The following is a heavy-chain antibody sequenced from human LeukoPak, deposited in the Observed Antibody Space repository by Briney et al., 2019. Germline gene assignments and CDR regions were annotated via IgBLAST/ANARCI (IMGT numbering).Heavy chain of an antibody. CDR2: ISSSSSYI. V-gene: IGHV3-21*01. Sequence: PGGSLRLSCAASGFTFSSYSMNWVRQAPGKGLEWVSSISSSSSYIYYADSVKGRFTISRDNAKNSLYLQMNSLRAEDTAVYYCASLGYSYGYPFDYWGQGTLVTVSS. J-gene: IGHJ4*02. CDR1: GFTFSSYS. D-gene: IGHD5-18*01. CDR3: ASLGYSYGYPFDY.